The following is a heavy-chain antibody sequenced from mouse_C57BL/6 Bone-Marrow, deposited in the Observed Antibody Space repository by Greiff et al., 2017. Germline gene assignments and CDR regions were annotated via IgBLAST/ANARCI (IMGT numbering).Heavy chain of an antibody. CDR3: ARRRLRRSYFDY. J-gene: IGHJ2*01. CDR2: INPNNGGT. D-gene: IGHD2-4*01. CDR1: GYTFTDYN. V-gene: IGHV1-18*01. Sequence: EVQLQESGPELVKPGASVKIPCKASGYTFTDYNMDWVKQSHGKSLEWIGDINPNNGGTIYNQKFKGKATLTVDKSSSTAYMELRSLTSEDTAVYYCARRRLRRSYFDYWGQGTTLTVSS.